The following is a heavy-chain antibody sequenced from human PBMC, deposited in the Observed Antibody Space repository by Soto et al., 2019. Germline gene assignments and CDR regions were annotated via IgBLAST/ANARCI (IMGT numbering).Heavy chain of an antibody. Sequence: ILSCVGSGFTFSTYSINWFRQAPGKGLEWVSSISSRSDIYYADSVKGRFTISRDNAKNSVSLQMNSLRAEDTAVYYCAREYTAWPLAYGLDVWGQGTTVTVSS. J-gene: IGHJ6*02. CDR2: ISSRSDI. D-gene: IGHD2-2*02. CDR3: AREYTAWPLAYGLDV. CDR1: GFTFSTYS. V-gene: IGHV3-21*01.